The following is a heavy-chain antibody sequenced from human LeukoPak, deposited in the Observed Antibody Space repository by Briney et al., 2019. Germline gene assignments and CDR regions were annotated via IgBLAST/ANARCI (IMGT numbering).Heavy chain of an antibody. J-gene: IGHJ4*02. Sequence: PGGSLRLSCAASGFTFSDYYMTWVRQAPGKGLEWVSGISWNSGSIGYADSVKGRFTISRDNAKNSLYLQMNSLRAEDTALYYCAKESGYGSGKEDWGQGTLVTVSS. V-gene: IGHV3-9*01. CDR3: AKESGYGSGKED. D-gene: IGHD3-10*01. CDR1: GFTFSDYY. CDR2: ISWNSGSI.